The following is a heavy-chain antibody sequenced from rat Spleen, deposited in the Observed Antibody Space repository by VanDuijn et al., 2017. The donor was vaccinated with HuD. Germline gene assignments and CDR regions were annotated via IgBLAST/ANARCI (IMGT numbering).Heavy chain of an antibody. CDR1: GFTFSDYY. CDR3: VRSLMVIEDFDF. Sequence: EVQLVESGGDLVEPGRSLKLSCAASGFTFSDYYMAWVRQAPKKGLEWVASISFEGSSTYYGDSVKGRFTISRDNAKSTLYLQMNSLRSEDTATYYCVRSLMVIEDFDFWGPGTMVTVSS. D-gene: IGHD1-12*03. V-gene: IGHV5-22*01. J-gene: IGHJ1*01. CDR2: ISFEGSST.